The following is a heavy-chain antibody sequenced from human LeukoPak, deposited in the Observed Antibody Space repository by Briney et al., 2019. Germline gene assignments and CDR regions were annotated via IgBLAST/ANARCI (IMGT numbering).Heavy chain of an antibody. CDR3: ARLPGYCSGGSCYTVGDYYYYYMHV. Sequence: GESLKISCKGSGYIFTTHWIGWVRQMPGKGLEWRGIIYPCDSDTRYSPSFQGQVTISVDKSISTAYLQWSSLKASDTALYYCARLPGYCSGGSCYTVGDYYYYYMHVWGKGPTVRVSS. CDR1: GYIFTTHW. V-gene: IGHV5-51*01. CDR2: IYPCDSDT. J-gene: IGHJ6*03. D-gene: IGHD2-15*01.